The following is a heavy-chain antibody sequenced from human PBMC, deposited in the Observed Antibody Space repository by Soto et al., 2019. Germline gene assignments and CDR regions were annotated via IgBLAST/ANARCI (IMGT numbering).Heavy chain of an antibody. CDR1: GYTFTSYD. Sequence: QVQLVQSGAEVKKPGASVKVSCKASGYTFTSYDINWVRQATGQGLEWMGWMNPNSGNTGYAQKFQGRVTMTRNTSISTAYMELSSLRSEDTAVYYCARGPTDCISTSCYLDYWGQGTLVTVSS. CDR2: MNPNSGNT. CDR3: ARGPTDCISTSCYLDY. D-gene: IGHD2-2*01. J-gene: IGHJ4*02. V-gene: IGHV1-8*01.